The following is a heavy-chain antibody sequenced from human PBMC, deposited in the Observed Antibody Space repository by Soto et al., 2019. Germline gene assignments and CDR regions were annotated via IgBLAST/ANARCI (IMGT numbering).Heavy chain of an antibody. D-gene: IGHD3-3*01. Sequence: EVQVVESGGGLVQPGGSLRLSCAASGFTFSSNSMNWVRQAPGKGLEWISYISSSSSTIYADSVKGRFTISRDNAKNSLYLQMNSMRDEETAVYSCARVIWSGHITSDLWGQGTLVTVSS. CDR3: ARVIWSGHITSDL. CDR2: ISSSSSTI. J-gene: IGHJ5*02. V-gene: IGHV3-48*02. CDR1: GFTFSSNS.